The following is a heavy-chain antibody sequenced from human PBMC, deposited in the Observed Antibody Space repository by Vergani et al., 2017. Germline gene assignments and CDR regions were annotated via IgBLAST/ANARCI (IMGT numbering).Heavy chain of an antibody. CDR1: GGSISSYY. J-gene: IGHJ5*02. CDR2: IYYSGST. V-gene: IGHV4-59*01. D-gene: IGHD3-10*01. CDR3: ARWITMVRGVITSTPDNWFDP. Sequence: QVQLQESGPGLVKPSETLSLTCTVSGGSISSYYWSWIRQPPGKGLEWIGYIYYSGSTNYNPSLKSRVTIYVDTSKNQFSLKLSSVTAADTAVYYCARWITMVRGVITSTPDNWFDPWGQGTLVTVSS.